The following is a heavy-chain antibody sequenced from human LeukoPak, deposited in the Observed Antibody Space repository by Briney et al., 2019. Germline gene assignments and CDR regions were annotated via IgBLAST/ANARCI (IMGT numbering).Heavy chain of an antibody. V-gene: IGHV4-39*07. Sequence: PSETLSLTCTVSGGSISSSSYYWGWIRQPPGKGLEWIGSIYYSGSTYYNPSLKSRVTISVDTSKNQFSLKLSSVTAADTAVYYCARNRPLDDYSNYVGWFDPWGQGTLVTVSS. D-gene: IGHD4-11*01. J-gene: IGHJ5*02. CDR2: IYYSGST. CDR3: ARNRPLDDYSNYVGWFDP. CDR1: GGSISSSSYY.